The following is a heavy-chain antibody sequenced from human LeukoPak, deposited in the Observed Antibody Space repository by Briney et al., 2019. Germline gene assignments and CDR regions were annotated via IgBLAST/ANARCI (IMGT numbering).Heavy chain of an antibody. CDR3: ARVPVASDGTCFDS. D-gene: IGHD6-13*01. CDR2: ISFSSDMI. Sequence: GGSLRFSCAASGFTFSRNNMNWVRQAPGKGLEWISYISFSSDMIYYADSVKGRFTISRDNAKNSLYLQMNSLRAEDTAVYYCARVPVASDGTCFDSWGQGTLVIVSS. CDR1: GFTFSRNN. J-gene: IGHJ4*02. V-gene: IGHV3-48*04.